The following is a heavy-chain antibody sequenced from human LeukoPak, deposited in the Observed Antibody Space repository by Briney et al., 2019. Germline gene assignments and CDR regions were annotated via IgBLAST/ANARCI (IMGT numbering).Heavy chain of an antibody. Sequence: PSETLSLTCTVSGGSISSSSYYWGWIRQPPGKGLEWIGSIYYSGSTYYNPSLKSRVTISVDTSKNQFSLRLTSVTAADTAIYYCARSGVTHYNPWGQGTLVTVSS. CDR3: ARSGVTHYNP. CDR2: IYYSGST. J-gene: IGHJ5*02. CDR1: GGSISSSSYY. V-gene: IGHV4-39*01. D-gene: IGHD2-21*02.